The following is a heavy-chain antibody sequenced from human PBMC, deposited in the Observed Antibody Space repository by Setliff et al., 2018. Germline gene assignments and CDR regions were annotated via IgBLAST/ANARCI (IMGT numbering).Heavy chain of an antibody. V-gene: IGHV3-7*01. J-gene: IGHJ6*02. Sequence: HPGGSLRLSCAASGFTFSDYWMSWVRQAPGKGLEWVANIKQDGSEKYYVDSVKGRFTISRDNAKNSLYLQMNSLSAEDTAVYYCARDQDYYGMDVWGQGTAVTVSS. CDR3: ARDQDYYGMDV. CDR2: IKQDGSEK. CDR1: GFTFSDYW.